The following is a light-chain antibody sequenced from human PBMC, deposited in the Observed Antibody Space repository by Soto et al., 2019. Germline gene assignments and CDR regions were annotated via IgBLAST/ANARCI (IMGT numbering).Light chain of an antibody. J-gene: IGLJ1*01. CDR2: DVT. CDR1: SSDVGGYIY. Sequence: HSVLTQHASVSGSPGQSITISCTGTSSDVGGYIYVSWYQQHPGKAPKLMIYDVTSRPSGVSYRFSGSKSGNTASLTISGLQAEDEADYYCSSYTTSSSYVFGTGTKVTVL. CDR3: SSYTTSSSYV. V-gene: IGLV2-14*01.